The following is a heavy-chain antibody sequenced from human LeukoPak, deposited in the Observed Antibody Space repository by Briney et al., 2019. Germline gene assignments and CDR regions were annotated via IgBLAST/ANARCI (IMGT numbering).Heavy chain of an antibody. D-gene: IGHD6-13*01. CDR2: INPNSGAT. CDR3: ARVGSGLRDSSSWYDN. CDR1: GYTFTGYY. Sequence: ASVKVSCKASGYTFTGYYIHWVRHAPGQGLEWMAWINPNSGATNYAQKFQGRVTMTRDTSISTAYMELSSLRSDDTAVYYCARVGSGLRDSSSWYDNWGQGTLVTVSS. V-gene: IGHV1-2*02. J-gene: IGHJ4*02.